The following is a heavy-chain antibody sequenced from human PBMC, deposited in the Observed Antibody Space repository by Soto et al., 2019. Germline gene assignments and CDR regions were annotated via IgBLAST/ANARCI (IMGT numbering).Heavy chain of an antibody. V-gene: IGHV4-31*03. Sequence: SETLSLTCTVSGGHISSGGYYWRWIRKNPGKGLEWIGYIYYSGRTYYNPSLKSRVTISVDTSKNQFSLKLSSVTAAGTAVYYCARDRGGYLLLFRSFTYFGMDVWGQGTTVTVSS. D-gene: IGHD2-2*01. CDR3: ARDRGGYLLLFRSFTYFGMDV. J-gene: IGHJ6*02. CDR2: IYYSGRT. CDR1: GGHISSGGYY.